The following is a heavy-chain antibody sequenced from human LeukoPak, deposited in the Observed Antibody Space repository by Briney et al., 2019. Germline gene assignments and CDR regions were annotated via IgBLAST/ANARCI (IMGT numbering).Heavy chain of an antibody. CDR3: ARVPTVTFFDY. V-gene: IGHV4-61*02. CDR1: GGSISSGSYY. J-gene: IGHJ4*02. Sequence: SETLSLTCTVSGGSISSGSYYWSWIRQPAGKGLEWIGRIYTSGSTNYSPSLKTRVTISVDRSKNQFSLKLSSVTAADTAVYYCARVPTVTFFDYWGQGTLVTVSS. CDR2: IYTSGST. D-gene: IGHD4-17*01.